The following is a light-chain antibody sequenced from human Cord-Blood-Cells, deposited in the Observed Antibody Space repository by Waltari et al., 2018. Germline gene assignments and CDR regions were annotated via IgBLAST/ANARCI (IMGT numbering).Light chain of an antibody. V-gene: IGKV1-5*01. CDR3: QQYNSYWT. J-gene: IGKJ1*01. CDR2: DAS. Sequence: DIQMTQSPSTLSASVGDRFTITCRASQSISSWLAWYQQKPGKAHKLLIYDASSLESGVPSRFSGSGSGTEFTLTISSLQPDDFATYYCQQYNSYWTFGQGTKVEIK. CDR1: QSISSW.